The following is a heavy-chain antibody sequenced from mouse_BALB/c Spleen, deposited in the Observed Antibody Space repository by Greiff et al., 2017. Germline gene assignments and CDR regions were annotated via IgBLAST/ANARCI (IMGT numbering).Heavy chain of an antibody. J-gene: IGHJ2*01. CDR2: IRNKANGYTT. V-gene: IGHV7-3*02. CDR1: GFTFTDYY. Sequence: EVNVVESGGGLVQPGGSLRLSCATSGFTFTDYYMSWVRQPPGKALEWLGFIRNKANGYTTEYSVSVKGRFIISRDNSQSILYLQMNTLRAEDSATYYCARDGNYLDYWGQGTTLTVSS. CDR3: ARDGNYLDY.